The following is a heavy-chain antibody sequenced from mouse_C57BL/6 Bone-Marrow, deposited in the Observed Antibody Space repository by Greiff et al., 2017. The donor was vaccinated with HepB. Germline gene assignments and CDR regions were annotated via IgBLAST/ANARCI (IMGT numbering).Heavy chain of an antibody. V-gene: IGHV1-64*01. D-gene: IGHD2-4*01. J-gene: IGHJ3*01. CDR3: ARSPYDYPWFAY. CDR1: GYTFTSYW. Sequence: QVQLQQPGAELVKPGASVKLSCKASGYTFTSYWMHWVKQRPGQGLEWIGMIHPNSGSTNYNEKFKSKATLTVDKSSSTAYMQLSSLTSEDSAVYYCARSPYDYPWFAYWGQGTLVTVSA. CDR2: IHPNSGST.